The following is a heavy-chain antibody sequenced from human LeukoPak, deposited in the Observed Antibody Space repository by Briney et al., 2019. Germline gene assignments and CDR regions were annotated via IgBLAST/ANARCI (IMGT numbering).Heavy chain of an antibody. CDR2: INHSGST. CDR3: ARVGARYCSSTSCYLPGGPANWFDP. J-gene: IGHJ5*02. V-gene: IGHV4-34*01. Sequence: SETLSLTCAVYGGSFSGYYWSWIRQPPGKGLEWIGEINHSGSTNYNPSPKSRVTISVDTSKNQFSLKLSSVTAADTAVYYCARVGARYCSSTSCYLPGGPANWFDPWGQGTLVTVSS. CDR1: GGSFSGYY. D-gene: IGHD2-2*01.